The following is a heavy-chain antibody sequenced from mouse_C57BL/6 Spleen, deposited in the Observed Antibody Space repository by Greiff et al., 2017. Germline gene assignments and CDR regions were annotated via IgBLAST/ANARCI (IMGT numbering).Heavy chain of an antibody. CDR2: IRLKSDNYAT. D-gene: IGHD1-1*01. V-gene: IGHV6-3*01. Sequence: EVMLVESGGGLVQPGGSMKLSCVASGFTFSNYWMNWVRQSPEKGLEWVAQIRLKSDNYATHYAESVKGRFTISRDDSKSSVYLQMNNLRAEDTGIYYCTPTTVVATRSFDYWGQGTTLTVSS. J-gene: IGHJ2*01. CDR1: GFTFSNYW. CDR3: TPTTVVATRSFDY.